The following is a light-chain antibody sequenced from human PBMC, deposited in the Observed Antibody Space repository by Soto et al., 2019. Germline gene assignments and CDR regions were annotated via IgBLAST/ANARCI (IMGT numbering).Light chain of an antibody. V-gene: IGLV2-14*03. Sequence: QSALTQPASVSGSPGQSITISCTATSSDVGAYNYVSWYQQHPDKAPKLMIYDVSSRPSGVSSRFSGSKSGNTASLTISGLQAEDEADYYCASYTSSTTPHYVFGAGTKVTVL. CDR2: DVS. J-gene: IGLJ1*01. CDR1: SSDVGAYNY. CDR3: ASYTSSTTPHYV.